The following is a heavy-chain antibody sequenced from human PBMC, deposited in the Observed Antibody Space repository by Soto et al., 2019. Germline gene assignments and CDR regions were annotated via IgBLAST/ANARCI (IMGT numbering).Heavy chain of an antibody. CDR3: AGSRARGGIIND. V-gene: IGHV4-59*01. D-gene: IGHD3-10*01. CDR2: VYYGVTT. Sequence: PSETLSLTCAVSAGSFSSNFWSWIRQPPGKGLEWIASVYYGVTTNYNPFLKGRVTISVDTSTNQFSLKLNSVTAADTAVYYCAGSRARGGIINDWGQGTQVTVSS. J-gene: IGHJ4*02. CDR1: AGSFSSNF.